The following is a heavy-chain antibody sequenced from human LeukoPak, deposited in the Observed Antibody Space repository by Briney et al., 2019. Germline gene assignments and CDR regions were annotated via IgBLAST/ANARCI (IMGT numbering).Heavy chain of an antibody. CDR1: GYTFTSYY. V-gene: IGHV1-46*01. J-gene: IGHJ4*02. CDR3: ASGYCSSTSCYNYFDY. CDR2: INPSGGST. D-gene: IGHD2-2*02. Sequence: ASVKVSCKASGYTFTSYYMHWVRQAPGQGLEWMGIINPSGGSTSYAQKFQGRVTMTRDTSTSTVYMELSSLRSDDTAVYYCASGYCSSTSCYNYFDYWGQGTLVTVSS.